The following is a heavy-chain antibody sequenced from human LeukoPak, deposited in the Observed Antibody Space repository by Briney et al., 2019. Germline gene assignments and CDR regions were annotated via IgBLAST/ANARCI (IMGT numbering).Heavy chain of an antibody. Sequence: SETLSLTCTVSGGSISSYYRSWIRQPPGKGLEWIGYIYTSGSTNYNPSLKSRVTISVDTSKNQFSLKLSSVTAADTAVYYCARVPYDFWSGKRDKNWFDPWGQGTLVTVSS. CDR3: ARVPYDFWSGKRDKNWFDP. J-gene: IGHJ5*02. D-gene: IGHD3-3*01. V-gene: IGHV4-4*09. CDR2: IYTSGST. CDR1: GGSISSYY.